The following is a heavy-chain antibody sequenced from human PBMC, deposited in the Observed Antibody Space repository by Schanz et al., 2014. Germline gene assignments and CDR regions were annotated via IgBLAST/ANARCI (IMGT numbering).Heavy chain of an antibody. CDR3: ARDGVDAAAGGNY. D-gene: IGHD6-13*01. CDR1: GYSFISHA. J-gene: IGHJ4*02. Sequence: QVQLVQSGAEVKKPGASVKVSCKASGYSFISHAIHWVRQAPGQGLEWMGMINPSGGSTTYAQKFQGRVTMTRDTSASTVYMELSSLRSEDTAVYYCARDGVDAAAGGNYWGQGTLVTVSS. CDR2: INPSGGST. V-gene: IGHV1-46*03.